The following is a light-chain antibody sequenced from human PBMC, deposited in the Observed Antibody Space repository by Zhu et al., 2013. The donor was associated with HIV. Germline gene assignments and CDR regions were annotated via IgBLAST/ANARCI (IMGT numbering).Light chain of an antibody. CDR2: DTF. Sequence: EIVLTQSPGTLSLSPGERGSLSCRANESVGSNYLAWYQQKPGQAPRLLIFDTFTRATGIPDRFSGSGSGTDFTLTISRLEPDDFAVYFCQYYGRYSTFGQGTKVAIK. CDR3: QYYGRYST. CDR1: ESVGSNY. J-gene: IGKJ1*01. V-gene: IGKV3-20*01.